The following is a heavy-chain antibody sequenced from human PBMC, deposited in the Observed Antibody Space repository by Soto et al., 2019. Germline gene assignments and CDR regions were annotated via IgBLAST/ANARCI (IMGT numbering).Heavy chain of an antibody. CDR2: IIPIFGTA. CDR1: GGTFSSYA. CDR3: ARYYYGSGSYLNSLGI. D-gene: IGHD3-10*01. Sequence: GASVKVSCKASGGTFSSYAISWVRQAPGQGLEWMGGIIPIFGTANYAQKFQGRVTITADESTSTAYMELSSLRSEDTAVYYCARYYYGSGSYLNSLGIWGQGTMVTVSS. J-gene: IGHJ3*02. V-gene: IGHV1-69*13.